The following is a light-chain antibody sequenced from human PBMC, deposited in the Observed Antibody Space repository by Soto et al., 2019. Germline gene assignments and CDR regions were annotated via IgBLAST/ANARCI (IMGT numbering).Light chain of an antibody. Sequence: DIQMTQSPSSLSASVGDRVTITCRASQSISNSVNWYQQKPGKAPKLLISAASRLQSGVPSRFIGSGSGTDFTLTITSLHPEDFASYYCQQGYSTPADTFGQGTKLEIK. V-gene: IGKV1-39*01. J-gene: IGKJ2*01. CDR2: AAS. CDR3: QQGYSTPADT. CDR1: QSISNS.